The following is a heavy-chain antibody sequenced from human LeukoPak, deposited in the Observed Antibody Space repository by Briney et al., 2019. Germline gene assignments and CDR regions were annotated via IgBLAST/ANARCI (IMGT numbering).Heavy chain of an antibody. CDR1: GGSFSGYY. V-gene: IGHV4-59*01. J-gene: IGHJ4*02. Sequence: SETLSLTCAVYGGSFSGYYWSWIRQPPGKGLEWIGYIYYSGSTNYNPSLKSRVTISVDTSKNQFSLKLSSVTAADTAVYYCARVVLAGDYFDYWGQGTLVTVSS. CDR3: ARVVLAGDYFDY. D-gene: IGHD6-19*01. CDR2: IYYSGST.